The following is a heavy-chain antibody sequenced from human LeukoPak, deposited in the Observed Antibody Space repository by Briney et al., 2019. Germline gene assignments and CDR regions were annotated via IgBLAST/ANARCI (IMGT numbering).Heavy chain of an antibody. J-gene: IGHJ4*02. Sequence: ASVKASCKASGYTFTSYGISWVRQAPGQGLEWMGWISAYNGNTNYAQKLQGRVTMTTDTSTSTAYMELRSLRSDDTAVYYCARDGPSRYYYDCSGYYDNYPFDYWGQGTLVTVSS. CDR2: ISAYNGNT. D-gene: IGHD3-22*01. V-gene: IGHV1-18*01. CDR1: GYTFTSYG. CDR3: ARDGPSRYYYDCSGYYDNYPFDY.